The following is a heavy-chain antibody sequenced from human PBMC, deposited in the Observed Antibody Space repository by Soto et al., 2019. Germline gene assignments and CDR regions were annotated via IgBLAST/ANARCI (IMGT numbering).Heavy chain of an antibody. V-gene: IGHV2-26*01. CDR1: GGSISRGGYY. Sequence: ETLSLTCTVSGGSISRGGYYWSWIRQPPGKALEWLAHIFSNDEKSYSTSLKSRLTISKDTSKSQVVLTMTNMDPVDTATYYCARIFGPGILTGYPHPMDVWGQGTTVTVSS. CDR2: IFSNDEK. D-gene: IGHD3-9*01. J-gene: IGHJ6*02. CDR3: ARIFGPGILTGYPHPMDV.